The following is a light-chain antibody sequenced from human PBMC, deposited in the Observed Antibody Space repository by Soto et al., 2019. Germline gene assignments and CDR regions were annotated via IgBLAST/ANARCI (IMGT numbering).Light chain of an antibody. CDR3: QQANGFPFT. Sequence: DIQMTQSPSSVSASVGDRVTITCRASHGVSSWLAWYQQKPGKAPMLLIYAASSLQSGVPSRFSGSGSGADFTLTISSLQPEDFATYYCQQANGFPFTVGPGTKVDIK. J-gene: IGKJ3*01. CDR2: AAS. V-gene: IGKV1-12*01. CDR1: HGVSSW.